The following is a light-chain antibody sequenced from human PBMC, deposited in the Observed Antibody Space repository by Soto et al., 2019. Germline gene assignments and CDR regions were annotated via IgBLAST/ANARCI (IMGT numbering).Light chain of an antibody. CDR3: SAYAGSSTL. Sequence: QSALTQPPSASGSPGQSVTISCTGTSSDVGGYNYVSWYQQHQGKAPKLMIYEVSKRPSAVPDRFSGSKSGNTASLTVSGLQAEDEADYYCSAYAGSSTLFGGGTKLTVL. CDR2: EVS. V-gene: IGLV2-8*01. J-gene: IGLJ2*01. CDR1: SSDVGGYNY.